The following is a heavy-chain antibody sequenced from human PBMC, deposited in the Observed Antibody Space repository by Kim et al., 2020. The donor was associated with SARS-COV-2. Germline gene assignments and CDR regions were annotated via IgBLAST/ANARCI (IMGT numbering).Heavy chain of an antibody. V-gene: IGHV3-74*01. CDR3: ARDWGVPDHDWRFAL. D-gene: IGHD3-16*01. Sequence: GGSLRLSCTASGFTFSAYWMHWVRQAPGKGLVWVSRITDTGNVQSYADSVKGRFTSSRDNAKNTLYLQMNSLRAEDTAVYYCARDWGVPDHDWRFALWGRGTLVTVSS. CDR2: ITDTGNVQ. CDR1: GFTFSAYW. J-gene: IGHJ2*01.